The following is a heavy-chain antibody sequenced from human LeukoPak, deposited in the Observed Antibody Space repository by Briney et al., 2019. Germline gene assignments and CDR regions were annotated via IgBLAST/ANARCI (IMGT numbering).Heavy chain of an antibody. D-gene: IGHD1-26*01. Sequence: GGSLRLSCAASGFTFSHYAMHWVRQAPGKGLEWVAVISYDESNKYYADSLKGRFTISRDNSKNTLYLQMNSLRAEDTAVYFCARGGKWAPRDVLDIWGLGTMVTVSS. J-gene: IGHJ3*02. CDR3: ARGGKWAPRDVLDI. CDR2: ISYDESNK. CDR1: GFTFSHYA. V-gene: IGHV3-30*04.